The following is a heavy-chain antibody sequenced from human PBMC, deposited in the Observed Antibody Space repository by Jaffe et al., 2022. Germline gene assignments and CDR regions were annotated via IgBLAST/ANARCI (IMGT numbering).Heavy chain of an antibody. Sequence: EVQLLESGGGLVQPGGSLRLSCAASGFTFSSYAMSWVRQAPGKGLEWVSAISGSGGSTYYADSVKGRFTISRDNSKNTLYLQMNSLRAEDTAVYYCAKAPMVQGVIIDDYYYYMDVWGKGTTVTVSS. CDR1: GFTFSSYA. CDR2: ISGSGGST. J-gene: IGHJ6*03. D-gene: IGHD3-10*01. CDR3: AKAPMVQGVIIDDYYYYMDV. V-gene: IGHV3-23*01.